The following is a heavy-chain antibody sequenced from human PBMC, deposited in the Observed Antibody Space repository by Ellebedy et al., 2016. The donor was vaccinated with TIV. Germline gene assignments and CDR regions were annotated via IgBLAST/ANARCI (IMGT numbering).Heavy chain of an antibody. D-gene: IGHD3-16*01. CDR1: EFTVTSTY. Sequence: GESLKISCAASEFTVTSTYISWVRQAPGKGLEWVGRSRDKANSYTTDYAASVKGRFTISRDDSKNSLYLQMNSLKTEDTAVYYCVRVRGGGAFDIWGQGTMVTVSS. V-gene: IGHV3-72*01. CDR2: SRDKANSYTT. J-gene: IGHJ3*02. CDR3: VRVRGGGAFDI.